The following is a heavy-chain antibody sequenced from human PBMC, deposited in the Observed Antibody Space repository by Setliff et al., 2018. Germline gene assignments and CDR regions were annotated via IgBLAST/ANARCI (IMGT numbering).Heavy chain of an antibody. CDR3: ARAQNIFAGNLDS. J-gene: IGHJ4*02. Sequence: LSLSCVASTFTFSKYAITWVRQAPGKGLEWLAVTSYDGKNNYYGDSVKGRFTISRDNSQNTVYLQMNALSGDDTALYFCARAQNIFAGNLDSWGQGTLVTVSS. CDR1: TFTFSKYA. V-gene: IGHV3-30*03. CDR2: TSYDGKNN.